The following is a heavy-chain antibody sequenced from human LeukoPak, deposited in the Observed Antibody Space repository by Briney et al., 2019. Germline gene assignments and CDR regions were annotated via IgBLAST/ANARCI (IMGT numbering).Heavy chain of an antibody. J-gene: IGHJ4*02. D-gene: IGHD3-22*01. Sequence: PGGSLRLSCAASGFTFSSYAMSWVRQAPGKGLEWVSAISGSGGSTYYADSVKGRFTISRDNAKNSLYLQMNSLRAEDTAVYYCARGIYDSSFDSTFDYWGQGTLVTVSS. CDR2: ISGSGGST. V-gene: IGHV3-23*01. CDR3: ARGIYDSSFDSTFDY. CDR1: GFTFSSYA.